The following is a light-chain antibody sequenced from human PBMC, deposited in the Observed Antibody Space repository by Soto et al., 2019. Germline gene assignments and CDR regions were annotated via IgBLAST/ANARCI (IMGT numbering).Light chain of an antibody. CDR3: QKYDSAPRT. CDR2: SAS. Sequence: IWMTQSPSLLSASTGDRVTITCRASQGINNYLAWYQQKPGKVPVLLIYSASTLKPGIPSRFSGSGTGTDFTLTISSLQPEDFATYYCQKYDSAPRTFGQGTKVDIK. J-gene: IGKJ1*01. V-gene: IGKV1-27*01. CDR1: QGINNY.